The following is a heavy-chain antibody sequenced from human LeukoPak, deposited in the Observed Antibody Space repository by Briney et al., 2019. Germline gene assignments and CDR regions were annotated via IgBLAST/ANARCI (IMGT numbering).Heavy chain of an antibody. CDR2: IGTAGDT. D-gene: IGHD3-9*01. Sequence: GGSLRLSCAASGFTFSSYDMHWVRQATGKGLEWVSGIGTAGDTYYPGSVKGRFTISRENAKNSLYLQMNSLRAGGTAVYYCARGSFGAFDIWGQGTTVTVSS. CDR3: ARGSFGAFDI. J-gene: IGHJ3*02. CDR1: GFTFSSYD. V-gene: IGHV3-13*01.